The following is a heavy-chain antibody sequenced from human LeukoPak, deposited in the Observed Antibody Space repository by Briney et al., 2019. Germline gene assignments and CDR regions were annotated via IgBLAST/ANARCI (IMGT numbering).Heavy chain of an antibody. J-gene: IGHJ4*02. Sequence: GGSLRLSCAASGFTFSDYYMSWIRQAPGKGLEWVSAISGSGGSTYYADSVKGRFTISRDNSKNTLYLQMNSLRAEDTAVYYCATSLVGATTDDYWGQGTLVTVSS. V-gene: IGHV3-23*01. CDR1: GFTFSDYY. D-gene: IGHD1-26*01. CDR3: ATSLVGATTDDY. CDR2: ISGSGGST.